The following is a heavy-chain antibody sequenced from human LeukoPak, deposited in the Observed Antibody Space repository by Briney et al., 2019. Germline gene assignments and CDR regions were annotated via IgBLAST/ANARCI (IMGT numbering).Heavy chain of an antibody. CDR3: ARDFTPEWFDIH. V-gene: IGHV3-30*04. CDR2: ISYDGSDE. CDR1: GLAFSSYS. Sequence: GRSLGLSCVASGLAFSSYSMHWVRQAPGKGLEWVGVISYDGSDEYYTDSVKGRFTISRDNSKNTVYLQMNSLRADDTAVYYCARDFTPEWFDIHWGQGTLVTVS. J-gene: IGHJ4*02. D-gene: IGHD3-3*01.